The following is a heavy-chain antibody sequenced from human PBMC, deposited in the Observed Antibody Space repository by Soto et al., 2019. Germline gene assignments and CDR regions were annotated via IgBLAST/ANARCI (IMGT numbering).Heavy chain of an antibody. D-gene: IGHD2-8*01. CDR1: SGSISSSNW. CDR2: IYHSGST. CDR3: ARGREGYCTNGVCPPFYYYYYMDV. J-gene: IGHJ6*03. V-gene: IGHV4-4*02. Sequence: SETLSLTCAVSSGSISSSNWWSWVRQPPGKGLEWIGEIYHSGSTNYNPSLKSLVTISVDKSKNRFSLKLSSVTAADTAVDYCARGREGYCTNGVCPPFYYYYYMDVWGKGTTVTVSS.